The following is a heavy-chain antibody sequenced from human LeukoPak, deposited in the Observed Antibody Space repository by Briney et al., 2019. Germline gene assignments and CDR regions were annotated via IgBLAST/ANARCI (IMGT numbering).Heavy chain of an antibody. CDR1: GYTFTSYG. Sequence: ASVKVSCKASGYTFTSYGISWVRQAPGQGLEWMGWISAYNGNTNYAQKLQGRVTMTTDASTSTAYMELRSLRSDDTAVYYCARDPRTYSSGWYAATRPFDYWGQGTLVTVSS. D-gene: IGHD6-19*01. J-gene: IGHJ4*02. V-gene: IGHV1-18*01. CDR2: ISAYNGNT. CDR3: ARDPRTYSSGWYAATRPFDY.